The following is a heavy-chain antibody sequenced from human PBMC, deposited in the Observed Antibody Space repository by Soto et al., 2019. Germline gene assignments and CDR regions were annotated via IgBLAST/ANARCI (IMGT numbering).Heavy chain of an antibody. CDR3: ARDLYIWTRPEFDP. CDR2: ISYDGSNK. J-gene: IGHJ5*02. V-gene: IGHV3-30-3*01. CDR1: GFTFSSYA. D-gene: IGHD3-16*01. Sequence: PGGSLRLSCAASGFTFSSYAMHWVRQAPGKGLEWVAVISYDGSNKYYAGSVKGRFTISRDNSKNTLYLQMNSLRAEDTAVYYCARDLYIWTRPEFDPWGQGTLVTVSS.